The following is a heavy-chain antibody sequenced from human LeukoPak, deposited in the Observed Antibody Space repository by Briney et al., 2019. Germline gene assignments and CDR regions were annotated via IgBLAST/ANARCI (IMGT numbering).Heavy chain of an antibody. D-gene: IGHD2-2*01. CDR3: ARARGDIVVVPAAIWFDP. CDR2: IKPNSGGT. CDR1: GYTFTGYY. V-gene: IGHV1-2*02. Sequence: ASVKVSCKASGYTFTGYYMHWVRQAPGQGLEWMGWIKPNSGGTNYAQEFQGRVSMTRDTSISTAYMELSRLRSDDTAVYYCARARGDIVVVPAAIWFDPWGQGTLVTVSS. J-gene: IGHJ5*02.